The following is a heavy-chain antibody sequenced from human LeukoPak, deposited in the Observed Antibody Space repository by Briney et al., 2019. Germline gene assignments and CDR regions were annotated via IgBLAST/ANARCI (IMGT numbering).Heavy chain of an antibody. CDR1: GFTFSDYY. D-gene: IGHD3-9*01. J-gene: IGHJ4*02. V-gene: IGHV3-11*03. CDR3: AILYSYYNILTGYSNKGNYIDY. Sequence: PGGSLRLSCAASGFTFSDYYMTWIRHAPGKGLQWVSYITSSSGYTNYTESVKGRVTTSRANAHCTLYLQMTDLRAKDTAVYYCAILYSYYNILTGYSNKGNYIDYWGQGTLVTVSS. CDR2: ITSSSGYT.